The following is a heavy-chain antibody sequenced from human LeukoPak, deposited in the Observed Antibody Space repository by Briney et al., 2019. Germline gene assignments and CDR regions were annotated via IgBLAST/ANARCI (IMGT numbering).Heavy chain of an antibody. Sequence: PSETLSLTCSVSGGSVSSGSYYWNWIRQPPGKGLEWIGYMFYSESTNYNPSLKSRVTISVDTSKNQISLKLSSVTAAGTAVYYCARGRYGDYPPFDYWGQGTLVTVSS. V-gene: IGHV4-61*01. J-gene: IGHJ4*02. CDR1: GGSVSSGSYY. CDR2: MFYSEST. CDR3: ARGRYGDYPPFDY. D-gene: IGHD4-17*01.